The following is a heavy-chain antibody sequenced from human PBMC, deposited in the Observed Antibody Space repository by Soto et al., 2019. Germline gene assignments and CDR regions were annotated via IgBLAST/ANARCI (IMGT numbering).Heavy chain of an antibody. D-gene: IGHD4-17*01. CDR2: IYYSGST. Sequence: QVQLQESGPGLVKPSETLSLTCTVSGGSISSYYWSWIRQPPGKGLEWIGYIYYSGSTNYNPSLKSRVTISVDTSKNQFSLKLSSVTAADTAVYYCARDVGYGGNSGSLDYWGQGTLVTVSS. J-gene: IGHJ4*02. V-gene: IGHV4-59*01. CDR1: GGSISSYY. CDR3: ARDVGYGGNSGSLDY.